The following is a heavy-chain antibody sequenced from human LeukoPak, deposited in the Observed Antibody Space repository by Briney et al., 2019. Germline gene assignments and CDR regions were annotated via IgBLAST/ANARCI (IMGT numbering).Heavy chain of an antibody. D-gene: IGHD4/OR15-4a*01. CDR2: IYYSGST. J-gene: IGHJ4*02. Sequence: SETLSLTCTVSGGSISSGDYYWSWIRQPPGKGLEWIGYIYYSGSTYYNPSLKSRVTISVDTSKNQFSLKLSSVTAADTAVYYCAREGSRSWEGANSGYYFDYWGQGTLVTVSS. CDR1: GGSISSGDYY. V-gene: IGHV4-30-4*02. CDR3: AREGSRSWEGANSGYYFDY.